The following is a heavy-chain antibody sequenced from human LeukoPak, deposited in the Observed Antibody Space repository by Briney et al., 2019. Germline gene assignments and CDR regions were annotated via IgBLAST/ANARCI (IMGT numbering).Heavy chain of an antibody. J-gene: IGHJ4*02. CDR2: INSDGSST. Sequence: PGGSLRLSCAASGFTFSDYWMHWLRQAPEKGLVWVSRINSDGSSTNYADSVKGRFTISRDNAKNTLYLQMNSLRAEDTAVYYCARGYRPNWGSTVGDYWGQGTLVTVSS. CDR1: GFTFSDYW. D-gene: IGHD7-27*01. V-gene: IGHV3-74*01. CDR3: ARGYRPNWGSTVGDY.